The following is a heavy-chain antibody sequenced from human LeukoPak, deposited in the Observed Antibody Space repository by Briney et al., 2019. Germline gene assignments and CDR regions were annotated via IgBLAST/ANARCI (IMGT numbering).Heavy chain of an antibody. J-gene: IGHJ4*02. D-gene: IGHD3-10*01. CDR3: ARHYGSGTYPLDY. V-gene: IGHV4-59*08. CDR1: GGSISSYY. Sequence: SETLSLTCTVSGGSISSYYWSWIRQPPGKGLEWIGYIYYSGSTNYNPSLKSRVTISVDTSKNQFSLKLSSVTAADTAVYYCARHYGSGTYPLDYWGQGTLVTVSS. CDR2: IYYSGST.